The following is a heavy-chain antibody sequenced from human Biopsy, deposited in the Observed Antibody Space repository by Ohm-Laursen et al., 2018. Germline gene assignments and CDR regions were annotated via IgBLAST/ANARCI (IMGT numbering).Heavy chain of an antibody. CDR3: ASLGRYCSGGNCYGIDY. CDR1: DKSINKYY. CDR2: ILFSGDT. Sequence: TLSLTCTVTDKSINKYYWSWLRQPAGKGLEYIGRILFSGDTNPDYNPSLKSRVTMSVDTSKNQFSLRLSSVTAADTAVYYCASLGRYCSGGNCYGIDYWGQGTLVTVSS. J-gene: IGHJ4*02. V-gene: IGHV4-4*07. D-gene: IGHD2-15*01.